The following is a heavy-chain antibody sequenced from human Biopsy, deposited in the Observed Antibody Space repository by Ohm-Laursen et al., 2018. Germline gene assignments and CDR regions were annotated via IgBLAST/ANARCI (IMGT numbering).Heavy chain of an antibody. D-gene: IGHD2-2*01. V-gene: IGHV1-69*11. CDR2: IIPILRTT. CDR3: AREAIGYQLPCDD. CDR1: TGTFTSYG. Sequence: GASVKASCKAPTGTFTSYGIIWVRQAPGQGLEWMGRIIPILRTTAYAQTFLGTVTITADSPTSTVDMELTSLTSDDPAVYFCAREAIGYQLPCDDWGQGTLVTVSS. J-gene: IGHJ4*02.